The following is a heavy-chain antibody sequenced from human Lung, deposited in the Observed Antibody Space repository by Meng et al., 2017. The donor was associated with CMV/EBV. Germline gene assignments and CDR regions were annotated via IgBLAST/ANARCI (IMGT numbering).Heavy chain of an antibody. Sequence: GEXXTISCAASGISVSSNYMTWVRQAPGKGLEWVSVISTGGSTYYADSVQGRFTISRDNSKNTLYLQMNSLRAGDTAVYYCARDHAVTGSGIDYGGQGTVVTVSS. V-gene: IGHV3-66*02. CDR2: ISTGGST. D-gene: IGHD6-19*01. CDR3: ARDHAVTGSGIDY. J-gene: IGHJ4*02. CDR1: GISVSSNY.